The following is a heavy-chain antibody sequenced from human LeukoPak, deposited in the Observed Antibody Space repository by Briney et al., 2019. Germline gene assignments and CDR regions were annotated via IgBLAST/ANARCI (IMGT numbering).Heavy chain of an antibody. CDR2: IYYSGST. V-gene: IGHV4-59*12. D-gene: IGHD6-19*01. CDR1: GGSISSYY. Sequence: SETLSLTCTVSGGSISSYYWSWIRQPPGKGLEWIGYIYYSGSTYYNPSLKSRVTISVDASKNQFSLKLSSVTAADTAVYYCASAGWLEDAFDIWGQGTMVTVSS. J-gene: IGHJ3*02. CDR3: ASAGWLEDAFDI.